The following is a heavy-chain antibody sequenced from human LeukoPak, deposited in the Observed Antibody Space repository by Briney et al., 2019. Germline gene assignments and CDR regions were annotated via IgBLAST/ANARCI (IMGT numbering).Heavy chain of an antibody. D-gene: IGHD1-26*01. CDR1: GGTFSSYT. Sequence: SVKVSCKASGGTFSSYTISWVRQAPGQGLEWMGRIIPILGMANYAQKFQGRVTITADKSTSTAYMELSSLRSEDTAVYYCARAGGSYQPFDYWGQGTLVTVSS. CDR2: IIPILGMA. J-gene: IGHJ4*02. V-gene: IGHV1-69*02. CDR3: ARAGGSYQPFDY.